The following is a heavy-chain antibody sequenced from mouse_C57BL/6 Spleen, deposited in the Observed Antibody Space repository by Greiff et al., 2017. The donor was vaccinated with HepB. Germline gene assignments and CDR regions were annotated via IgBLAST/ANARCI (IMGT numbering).Heavy chain of an antibody. CDR2: IYPGSGST. Sequence: QVQLQQPGAELVKPGASVKMSCKASGYTFTSYWITWVKQRPGQGLEWIGDIYPGSGSTNYNEKFKSKATLTVDTSSSTAYMQLSSLTSEDSAVYYSARHGNYADYYAMDYWGQGTSVTVSS. CDR1: GYTFTSYW. CDR3: ARHGNYADYYAMDY. V-gene: IGHV1-55*01. D-gene: IGHD2-1*01. J-gene: IGHJ4*01.